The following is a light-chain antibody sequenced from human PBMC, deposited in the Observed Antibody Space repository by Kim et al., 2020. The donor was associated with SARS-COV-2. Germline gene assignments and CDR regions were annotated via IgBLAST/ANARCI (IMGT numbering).Light chain of an antibody. CDR2: VSSCGTH. J-gene: IGLJ2*01. Sequence: QLTGTLTRWHARKDITWQQQQPGKDPRYVMKVSSCGTHRQGDGLASRFSGASAGAGRYLPISGLQSEDEADYYCQTWATGVRSVVFGGGTQLTVL. V-gene: IGLV4-69*01. CDR3: QTWATGVRSVV. CDR1: RWHARKD.